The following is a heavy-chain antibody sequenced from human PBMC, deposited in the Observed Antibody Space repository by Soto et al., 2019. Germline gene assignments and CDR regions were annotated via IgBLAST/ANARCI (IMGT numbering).Heavy chain of an antibody. CDR3: ATDRVSGSYYGSDAFDI. J-gene: IGHJ3*02. CDR2: IIPILGIA. Sequence: EASVKVSCKASGCTFSSYTISWVRQAPGQGLEWMGRIIPILGIANYAQKFQGRVTITADKSTSTAYMELSSLRSEDTAVYYCATDRVSGSYYGSDAFDIWGQGTMVTVSS. V-gene: IGHV1-69*04. D-gene: IGHD1-26*01. CDR1: GCTFSSYT.